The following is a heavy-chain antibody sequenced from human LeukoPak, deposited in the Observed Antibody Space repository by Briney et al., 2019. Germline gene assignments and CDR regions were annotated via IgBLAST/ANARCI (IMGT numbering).Heavy chain of an antibody. CDR2: IYTSGST. J-gene: IGHJ6*03. D-gene: IGHD6-13*01. CDR3: ARRVAAAGTAYYCYFMDV. CDR1: GGSISSYY. V-gene: IGHV4-4*09. Sequence: SETLSLTCSVSGGSISSYYWSWIRQPPGKGLEWIGYIYTSGSTNYNPSLRSRVTISEDTSKNQVSLNLSSVIAADTAVYYCARRVAAAGTAYYCYFMDVWGKGTTVTVSS.